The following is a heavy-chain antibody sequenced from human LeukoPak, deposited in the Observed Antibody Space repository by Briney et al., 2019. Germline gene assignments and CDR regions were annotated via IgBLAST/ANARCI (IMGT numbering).Heavy chain of an antibody. J-gene: IGHJ3*02. CDR2: IKRKADGGPT. CDR3: TTNDAFDI. CDR1: GFTSSDAW. Sequence: GGSLRLSCVASGFTSSDAWVNWVRHAPGKGLEWVGRIKRKADGGPTDYAAPVKGRFTISRDDSKDTLYLQMNSLKTEDTAMYYCTTNDAFDIWGQGTMVTVSS. V-gene: IGHV3-15*01.